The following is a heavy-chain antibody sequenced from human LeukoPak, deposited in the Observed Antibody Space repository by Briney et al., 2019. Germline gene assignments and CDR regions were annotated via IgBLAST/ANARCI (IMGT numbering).Heavy chain of an antibody. Sequence: SVKVSCKAPGGTFSSYAISWVRQAPGQGLEWMGRIIPILGIANYAQKFQGRVTITADKSTSTAYMELSSLRSEDTAVYYCARVVYDYVWGSYRNDAFDIWGQGTMVTVSS. CDR1: GGTFSSYA. D-gene: IGHD3-16*02. CDR3: ARVVYDYVWGSYRNDAFDI. V-gene: IGHV1-69*04. CDR2: IIPILGIA. J-gene: IGHJ3*02.